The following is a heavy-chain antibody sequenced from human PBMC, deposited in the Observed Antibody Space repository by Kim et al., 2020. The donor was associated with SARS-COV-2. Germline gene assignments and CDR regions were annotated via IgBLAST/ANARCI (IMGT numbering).Heavy chain of an antibody. J-gene: IGHJ3*02. Sequence: SGPTLVKPPQTLTLTCTFSGFSLSTSGVGVGWIRQPPGKALEWLALIYWDDDKRYSPSLKSRLTITKDTSKNQVVLTMTNMDPVDTATYYCAHGVGFTRYDAFDIWGQGTMVTVSS. V-gene: IGHV2-5*02. D-gene: IGHD2-2*03. CDR3: AHGVGFTRYDAFDI. CDR2: IYWDDDK. CDR1: GFSLSTSGVG.